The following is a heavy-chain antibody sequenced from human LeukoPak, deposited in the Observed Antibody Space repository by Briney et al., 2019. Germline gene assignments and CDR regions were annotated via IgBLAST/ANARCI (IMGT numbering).Heavy chain of an antibody. D-gene: IGHD6-6*01. V-gene: IGHV1-46*03. Sequence: ASVKVSCKASGYTFTNYYMHWVRQAPGQGLEWMGIIDPSNGRTSYAQKFQCRVTVPSDTSTNTVFMDLSSLRSDDTAVYYCARVGGGYSSSSGRDYWGQGTLVTVSS. CDR1: GYTFTNYY. CDR3: ARVGGGYSSSSGRDY. J-gene: IGHJ4*02. CDR2: IDPSNGRT.